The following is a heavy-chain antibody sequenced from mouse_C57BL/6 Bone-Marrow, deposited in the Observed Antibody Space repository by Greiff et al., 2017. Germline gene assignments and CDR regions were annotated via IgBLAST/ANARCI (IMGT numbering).Heavy chain of an antibody. D-gene: IGHD1-1*02. J-gene: IGHJ4*01. CDR3: ARWGGGTPYYYAMDY. Sequence: QVQLQQSGPELVKPGASVKLSCKASGYTFTSYDINWVKQRPGQGLEWIGWIYPRDGSTKYNEKFKGKATLTVDTSSSTAYMELHSLTSEDSAVYFCARWGGGTPYYYAMDYWGQGTSGTVSS. CDR2: IYPRDGST. CDR1: GYTFTSYD. V-gene: IGHV1-85*01.